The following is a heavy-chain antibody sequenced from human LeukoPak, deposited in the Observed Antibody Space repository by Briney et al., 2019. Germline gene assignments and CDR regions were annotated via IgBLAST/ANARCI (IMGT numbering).Heavy chain of an antibody. CDR2: IWYDGSNK. CDR3: ARDAPDCSGGSCYSENYYYYMDV. J-gene: IGHJ6*03. V-gene: IGHV3-33*01. Sequence: GGSLRLSCAASGFTFSSYGMHWVRQAPGKGLEWVAVIWYDGSNKYYADSVKGRFTISRDNSKNTLYLQMNSLRAEDTAVYYCARDAPDCSGGSCYSENYYYYMDVWGKGTTVTVSS. CDR1: GFTFSSYG. D-gene: IGHD2-15*01.